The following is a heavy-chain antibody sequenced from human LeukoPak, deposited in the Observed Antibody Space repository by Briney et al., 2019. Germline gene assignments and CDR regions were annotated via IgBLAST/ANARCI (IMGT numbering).Heavy chain of an antibody. CDR2: INWNGGST. V-gene: IGHV3-20*04. J-gene: IGHJ4*02. D-gene: IGHD3-10*01. CDR3: ARDSSRLLWFGELLYGTYYFDY. CDR1: GFXFDDYG. Sequence: GGSLRLSCAASGFXFDDYGISWVRQAPGKGLEWVSGINWNGGSTGYADSVKGRFTISRDNAKNSLYLQMNSLRAEDTALYYCARDSSRLLWFGELLYGTYYFDYWGQGTLVTVSS.